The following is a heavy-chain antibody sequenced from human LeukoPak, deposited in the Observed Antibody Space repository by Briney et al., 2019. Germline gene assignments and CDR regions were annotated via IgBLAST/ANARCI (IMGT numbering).Heavy chain of an antibody. Sequence: PGGSLRLSCAASGFTFDNYAMNWVRQVPGKGLEWISLISWNSGTIGYEDSVKGRLTISRDNAYNFLYLQMNSLRAEDTALYYCARAYKDRSLAGKKEFFQHWGQGTLVTVSS. J-gene: IGHJ1*01. CDR1: GFTFDNYA. CDR2: ISWNSGTI. D-gene: IGHD6-19*01. V-gene: IGHV3-9*01. CDR3: ARAYKDRSLAGKKEFFQH.